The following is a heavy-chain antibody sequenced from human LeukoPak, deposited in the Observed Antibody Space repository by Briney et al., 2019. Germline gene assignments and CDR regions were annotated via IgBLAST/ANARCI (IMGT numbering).Heavy chain of an antibody. V-gene: IGHV4-59*08. CDR3: ARHPRRSGSAPFDY. D-gene: IGHD3-10*01. CDR1: GGSISSYY. Sequence: PSETLSLTCTVSGGSISSYYWSWIRQPPGKGLEWIGYIYYSGSTNYNPSLKSRVTISVDTSKNQFSLKLSPVTAADTAVYYCARHPRRSGSAPFDYWGREPWSPSPQ. J-gene: IGHJ4*02. CDR2: IYYSGST.